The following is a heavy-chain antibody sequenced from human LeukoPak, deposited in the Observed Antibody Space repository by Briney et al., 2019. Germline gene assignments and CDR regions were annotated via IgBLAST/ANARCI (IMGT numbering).Heavy chain of an antibody. D-gene: IGHD2-8*02. Sequence: SETLSLTCTVSGGSVTSSPYYWGWIRQPPEKGLEWIGSIYYSGSTYYNPSLKSRVTISVDTSKNQFSLKLSSVTAAGAAVYYCARVLVVSYNWFDPWGQGTLVTVSS. CDR1: GGSVTSSPYY. CDR2: IYYSGST. V-gene: IGHV4-39*07. CDR3: ARVLVVSYNWFDP. J-gene: IGHJ5*02.